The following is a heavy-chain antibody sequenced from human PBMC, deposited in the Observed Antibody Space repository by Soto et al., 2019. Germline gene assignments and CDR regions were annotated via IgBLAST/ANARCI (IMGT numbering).Heavy chain of an antibody. D-gene: IGHD2-21*02. CDR3: ASALRATP. CDR2: MNPESGDS. Sequence: QVQVMQSGAEVKKPGASVKVSCKVSGYTFTTYDINWVRQAPGQGLEWMGWMNPESGDSGFAQKFQGRLTMTRNTSMNTAFMELSSLGSEDTAVYYCASALRATPWGQGTLVTVS. CDR1: GYTFTTYD. J-gene: IGHJ5*02. V-gene: IGHV1-8*01.